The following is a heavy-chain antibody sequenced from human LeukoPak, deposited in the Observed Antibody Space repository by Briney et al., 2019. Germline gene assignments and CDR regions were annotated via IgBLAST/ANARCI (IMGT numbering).Heavy chain of an antibody. CDR1: GFTFSSYS. D-gene: IGHD6-13*01. CDR3: ARDDGAADYYYYYYMDV. V-gene: IGHV3-21*01. J-gene: IGHJ6*03. CDR2: ISSSSSYI. Sequence: GGSLRLSCAASGFTFSSYSMNWVRQAPGKGLEWVSSISSSSSYIYYADSVKGRFTISRDNAKNSLYLQMNSLRAEDTAVYYCARDDGAADYYYYYYMDVWGKGTTVTVSS.